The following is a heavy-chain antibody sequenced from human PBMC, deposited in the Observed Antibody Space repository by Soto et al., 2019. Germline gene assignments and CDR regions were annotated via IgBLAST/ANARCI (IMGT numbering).Heavy chain of an antibody. J-gene: IGHJ4*02. CDR3: ARDYDFWSGYYLGWYFDY. CDR2: IWYDGSNK. CDR1: GFTFSSYG. V-gene: IGHV3-33*01. Sequence: GGSLRLSCAASGFTFSSYGMYWVRQAPGKGLEWVAVIWYDGSNKYYADSVKGRFTISRDNSKNTLYLQMNSLRAEDTAVYYCARDYDFWSGYYLGWYFDYWGQGTLVTVSS. D-gene: IGHD3-3*01.